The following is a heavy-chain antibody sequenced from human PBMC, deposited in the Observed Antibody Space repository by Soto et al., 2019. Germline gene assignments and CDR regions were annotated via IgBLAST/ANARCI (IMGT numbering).Heavy chain of an antibody. CDR2: IYYSGST. J-gene: IGHJ4*02. Sequence: QVQLQESGPGLVKPSETLSLTCTVSGGSISSYYWSWIRQPPGKGLEWIGYIYYSGSTNYNPSLKSRVTISVDTSKNQFSLKLSSVTAADTAVYYCARRWGRSLDYWGQGTLVTFSS. D-gene: IGHD2-15*01. V-gene: IGHV4-59*08. CDR3: ARRWGRSLDY. CDR1: GGSISSYY.